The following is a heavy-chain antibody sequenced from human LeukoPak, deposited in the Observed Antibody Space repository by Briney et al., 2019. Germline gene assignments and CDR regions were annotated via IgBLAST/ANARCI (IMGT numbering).Heavy chain of an antibody. Sequence: GGSLRLSCAASGFSFSSYAMSWVRQAPGKGLEWVSAISGSGSITYYADSVKGRFTISRDNSKSTLYLQMNSLRVEDTAVYYCARDYVWGSHRYLDYWGQGTLVTVSS. J-gene: IGHJ4*02. CDR2: ISGSGSIT. D-gene: IGHD3-16*02. CDR3: ARDYVWGSHRYLDY. V-gene: IGHV3-23*01. CDR1: GFSFSSYA.